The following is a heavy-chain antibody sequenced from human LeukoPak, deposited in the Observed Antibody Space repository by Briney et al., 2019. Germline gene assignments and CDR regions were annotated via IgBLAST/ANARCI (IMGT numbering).Heavy chain of an antibody. CDR2: INHSGST. Sequence: SETVSLTCAVYGGSFSGYYWSWIRQPPGKGLEWIGEINHSGSTNYNPSPKSRVTISVDTSKNQFSLKLSSVTAADTAVYYCARERPDYYDSSGYYFEDYWGQGTLVTVSS. CDR1: GGSFSGYY. CDR3: ARERPDYYDSSGYYFEDY. J-gene: IGHJ4*02. V-gene: IGHV4-34*01. D-gene: IGHD3-22*01.